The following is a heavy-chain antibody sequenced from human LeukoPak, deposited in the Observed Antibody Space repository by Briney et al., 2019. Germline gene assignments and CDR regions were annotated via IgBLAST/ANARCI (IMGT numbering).Heavy chain of an antibody. CDR1: GFTFVGSA. J-gene: IGHJ4*02. Sequence: GGCLRLSCAAYGFTFVGSAMHWVRQAAGKWREWHGRMRSKASSYAIAYAPSVKGRFTISRDDSKNTAYLQMNGLKTEDTAVYYCIAWVVTAYTWGQGTLVTVSP. CDR3: IAWVVTAYT. CDR2: MRSKASSYAI. D-gene: IGHD2-21*02. V-gene: IGHV3-73*01.